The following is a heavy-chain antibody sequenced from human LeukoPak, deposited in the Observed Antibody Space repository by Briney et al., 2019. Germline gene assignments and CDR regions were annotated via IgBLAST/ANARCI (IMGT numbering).Heavy chain of an antibody. CDR1: GGSFNGYH. CDR3: ARGPHQHWPLGQF. Sequence: SETLSLTCEVNGGSFNGYHWTWIRQSPGKGLEWIGEINDSGSPIYSPSLRSRLTISVDVSKNQFSVTLTSVTVADTAVYYCARGPHQHWPLGQFWGQGSLVTVSS. CDR2: INDSGSP. V-gene: IGHV4-34*01. J-gene: IGHJ4*02. D-gene: IGHD2-2*01.